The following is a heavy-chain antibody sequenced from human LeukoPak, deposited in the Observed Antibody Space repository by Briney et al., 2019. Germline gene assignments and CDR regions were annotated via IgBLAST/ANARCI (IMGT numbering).Heavy chain of an antibody. V-gene: IGHV3-30-3*01. Sequence: GGSLRLSCAASGFTFSNYAMHWVRQAPGKGLEWVAVISYDGSNKYYADSVKGRFTISRDNSKNTLYLQMNSLRAEDTAVYYCARVGIAVAGIPRGVDYWGQGTLVTVSS. CDR2: ISYDGSNK. CDR1: GFTFSNYA. D-gene: IGHD6-19*01. CDR3: ARVGIAVAGIPRGVDY. J-gene: IGHJ4*02.